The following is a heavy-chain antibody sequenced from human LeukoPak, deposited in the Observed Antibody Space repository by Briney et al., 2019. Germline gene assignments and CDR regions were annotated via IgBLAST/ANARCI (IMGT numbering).Heavy chain of an antibody. CDR1: GFTFSSYW. V-gene: IGHV3-74*01. CDR3: ARDLGATARDGY. CDR2: INSDGSST. Sequence: GGSLSLSCAASGFTFSSYWMHWVRQAPGKGLVWVSLINSDGSSTSYADSVKGRFTISRDNAENTLYLQMNSLRAEDTAVYYCARDLGATARDGYWGQGTLVTVSS. D-gene: IGHD1-26*01. J-gene: IGHJ4*02.